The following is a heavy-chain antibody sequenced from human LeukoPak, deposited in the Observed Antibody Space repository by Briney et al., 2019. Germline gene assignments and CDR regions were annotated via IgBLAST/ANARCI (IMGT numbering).Heavy chain of an antibody. V-gene: IGHV4-59*08. CDR3: ASSLRIAVDTGGLDY. CDR1: GGSVSSYY. CDR2: IYYSGST. J-gene: IGHJ4*02. D-gene: IGHD6-19*01. Sequence: SETLSLTCTVSGGSVSSYYWSWIRQPPGKGLEWIGYIYYSGSTNYNPSLKSRVTISVDTSKNQFSLKLSSVTAADTAVYYCASSLRIAVDTGGLDYWGQGTLVTVSS.